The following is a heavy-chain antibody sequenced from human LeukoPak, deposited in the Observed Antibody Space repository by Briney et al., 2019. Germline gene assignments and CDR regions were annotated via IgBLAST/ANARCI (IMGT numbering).Heavy chain of an antibody. V-gene: IGHV3-66*01. CDR1: GFTVTSNF. D-gene: IGHD3-10*01. J-gene: IGHJ4*02. CDR2: IYSGGTT. CDR3: AREVFLWFGGNFGY. Sequence: GGSLRLSCAASGFTVTSNFVNWVRQAPGKGLEWVSVIYSGGTTYHADSVKGRFTISRDNSKNTVFLQMDSLRAEDTAVYYCAREVFLWFGGNFGYWGQGTLVTVSS.